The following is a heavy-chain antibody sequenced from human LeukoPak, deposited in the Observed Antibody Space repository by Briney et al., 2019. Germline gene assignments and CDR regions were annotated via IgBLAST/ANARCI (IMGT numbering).Heavy chain of an antibody. CDR1: GYTFTGYY. J-gene: IGHJ4*02. CDR2: INPNSGGT. V-gene: IGHV1-2*02. Sequence: ASVKVSCKASGYTFTGYYMHWVRQAPGQGLEWMGWINPNSGGTNYAQKFQGRVTMTRDTSISTAYMELSRLRSDDTAVYYCARLRKSSGWYYFDYWGQGTLVTVS. D-gene: IGHD6-19*01. CDR3: ARLRKSSGWYYFDY.